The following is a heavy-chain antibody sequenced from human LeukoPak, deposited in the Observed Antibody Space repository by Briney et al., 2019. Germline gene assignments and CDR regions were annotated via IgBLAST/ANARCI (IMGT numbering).Heavy chain of an antibody. CDR3: ARVGPRYYDFWSGQAYYFDY. CDR1: GGSISSYY. Sequence: PSETLSLTCTVSGGSISSYYWSWIRQPPGKGLEWIGYIYYSGSTNYNPSLKSRVTISVDTSKNQLSLKLSSVTAADTAVYYCARVGPRYYDFWSGQAYYFDYWGQGTLVTVSP. D-gene: IGHD3-3*01. J-gene: IGHJ4*02. CDR2: IYYSGST. V-gene: IGHV4-59*01.